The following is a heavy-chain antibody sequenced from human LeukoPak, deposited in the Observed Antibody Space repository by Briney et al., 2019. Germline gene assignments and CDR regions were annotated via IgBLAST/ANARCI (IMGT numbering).Heavy chain of an antibody. V-gene: IGHV1-69*13. CDR1: GYTFTSYD. CDR3: ARRAGAYSHPYDY. D-gene: IGHD4/OR15-4a*01. Sequence: SVRVSCKASGYTFTSYDINWVRQAPGQGLEWMGGIIPIFGTPEYAQKFQRRVTITADEPTSTAYMELSSLRSEDTAVYYCARRAGAYSHPYDYWGQGTLVTVSS. CDR2: IIPIFGTP. J-gene: IGHJ4*02.